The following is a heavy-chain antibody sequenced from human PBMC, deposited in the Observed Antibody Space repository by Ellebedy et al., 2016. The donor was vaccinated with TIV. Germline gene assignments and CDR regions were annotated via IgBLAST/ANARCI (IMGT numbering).Heavy chain of an antibody. CDR3: AKDSKEFRS. Sequence: PGGSLRLSCAASGFTFASSSMSWVRQAPGKGLEWVSTITTPGGSTFYADSVKGRFTISRDNSKNTLYLQMNSLRADDTAVYYGAKDSKEFRSWGQGTLVTVSS. J-gene: IGHJ5*02. CDR1: GFTFASSS. D-gene: IGHD2/OR15-2a*01. V-gene: IGHV3-23*01. CDR2: ITTPGGST.